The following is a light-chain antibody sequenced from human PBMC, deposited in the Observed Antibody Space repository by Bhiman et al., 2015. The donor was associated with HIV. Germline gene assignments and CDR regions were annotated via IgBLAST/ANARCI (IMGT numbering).Light chain of an antibody. CDR2: EVN. Sequence: QSALTQPASVSGSPGQSITISCTGTGSDVGGYNLLSWFQQHPGKAPRLMIFEVNKRPSGVSDRFSGSKSGNTASLTISGLQAEDEADYYCISYTSSITWVFGGGTKLTVL. CDR1: GSDVGGYNL. V-gene: IGLV2-14*01. CDR3: ISYTSSITWV. J-gene: IGLJ3*02.